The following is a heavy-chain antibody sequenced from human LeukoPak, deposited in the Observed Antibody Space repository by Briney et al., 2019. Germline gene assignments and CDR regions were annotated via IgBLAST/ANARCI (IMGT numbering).Heavy chain of an antibody. CDR2: LTGDGSSI. J-gene: IGHJ3*02. V-gene: IGHV3-74*01. D-gene: IGHD5-12*01. CDR1: GFTSSSYW. CDR3: ARGGSHDAFDI. Sequence: GALRLSFAASGFTSSSYWMHWVRQAPGKGLVGVSRLTGDGSSISYAVCVEGRFTISRDNAKTTLYLQMNSLRAEDTAVYYCARGGSHDAFDIWGQGTLVTVSS.